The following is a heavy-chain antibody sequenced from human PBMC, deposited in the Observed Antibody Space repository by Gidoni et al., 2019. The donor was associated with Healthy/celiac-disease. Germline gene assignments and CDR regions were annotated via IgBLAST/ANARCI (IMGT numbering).Heavy chain of an antibody. CDR2: IYHSGST. D-gene: IGHD4-17*01. J-gene: IGHJ2*01. CDR3: ARAQTTVTTWGYFDL. CDR1: GGSSSSSNC. V-gene: IGHV4-4*02. Sequence: QVQLQESGPGLVKPSGTLSLTCAVSGGSSSSSNCWSWVRQPPGKGLEWIGEIYHSGSTYDNPSLNSRVPISVDKSKNQFSLKLSSVTAADTAVYYCARAQTTVTTWGYFDLWGRGTLVTVSS.